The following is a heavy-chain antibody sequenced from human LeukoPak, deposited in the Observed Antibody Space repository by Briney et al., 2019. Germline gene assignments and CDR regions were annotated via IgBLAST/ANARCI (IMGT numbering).Heavy chain of an antibody. Sequence: GGSLRLSCAASGFTFSSYGMHWVRQAPGKGLEWVAVLSYDGSNKYYADSVKGRFTISRDNSKNTLYLQMNSLRAEDTAVYYCAKVGSTSRFDPWGQGTLVTVSS. CDR3: AKVGSTSRFDP. CDR1: GFTFSSYG. V-gene: IGHV3-30*18. D-gene: IGHD2-2*01. J-gene: IGHJ5*02. CDR2: LSYDGSNK.